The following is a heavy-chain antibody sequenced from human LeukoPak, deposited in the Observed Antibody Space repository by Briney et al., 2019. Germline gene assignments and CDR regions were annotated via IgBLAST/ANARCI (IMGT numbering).Heavy chain of an antibody. Sequence: ASVNVSCKASVYTFTSYDINWVRQATGQGREWMGWMNPNSGNTGYAQKFQGRVTMTRNTSISTAYMELSSLRSEDTAVYYCARVGITELDYWGQGTLVTVSS. V-gene: IGHV1-8*01. CDR2: MNPNSGNT. CDR1: VYTFTSYD. J-gene: IGHJ4*02. D-gene: IGHD1-14*01. CDR3: ARVGITELDY.